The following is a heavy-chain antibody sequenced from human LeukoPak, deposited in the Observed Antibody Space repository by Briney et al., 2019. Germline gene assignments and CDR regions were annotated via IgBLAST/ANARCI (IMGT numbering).Heavy chain of an antibody. D-gene: IGHD3-22*01. CDR3: ARDKYYYDSSGYYYFDY. CDR1: GGSISSYY. Sequence: SETLSLTCTVSGGSISSYYWSWIRQPAGKGLEWIGRIYTSGSTNYNPSLKSRVTMSVDTSKNQFSLKLSSVTAADTAVYYCARDKYYYDSSGYYYFDYWGQGTLVTVSS. V-gene: IGHV4-4*07. CDR2: IYTSGST. J-gene: IGHJ4*02.